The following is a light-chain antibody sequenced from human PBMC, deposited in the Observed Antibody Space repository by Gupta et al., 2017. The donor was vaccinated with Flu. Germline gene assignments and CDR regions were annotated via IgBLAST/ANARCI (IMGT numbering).Light chain of an antibody. CDR2: RNN. J-gene: IGLJ1*01. V-gene: IGLV1-47*01. Sequence: IGSVFVYWYQHLPGAVPKLLIYRNNQRPSGVPDRFSGSKSGTSASLAISGLRSEDEGDYYCAAWDDNLNIFVFGTGTKASVL. CDR1: IGSVF. CDR3: AAWDDNLNIFV.